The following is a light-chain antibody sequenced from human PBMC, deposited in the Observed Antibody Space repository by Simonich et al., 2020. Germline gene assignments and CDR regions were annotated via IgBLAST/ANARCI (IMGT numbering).Light chain of an antibody. CDR1: SGSVSTRYY. CDR3: VLYMGSGIWV. CDR2: STN. V-gene: IGLV8-61*01. J-gene: IGLJ3*02. Sequence: QTVVTQEPSFSVSPGGTVTLTCGLSSGSVSTRYYPSWCQQTPGQAPRTLIYSTNTRSSGVPDRFSGSILGNKAALTITGAQADDESDYYCVLYMGSGIWVFGGGTKLTVL.